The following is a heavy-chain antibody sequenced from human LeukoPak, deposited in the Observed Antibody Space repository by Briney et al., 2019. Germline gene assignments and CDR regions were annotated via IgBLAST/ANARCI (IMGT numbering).Heavy chain of an antibody. D-gene: IGHD3-22*01. CDR2: ISGSGGST. V-gene: IGHV3-23*01. J-gene: IGHJ4*02. CDR1: GFTFSTYG. Sequence: PGGSLRLSCAASGFTFSTYGMSWVRQAPGKGLEWVSAISGSGGSTYYADSVKGWFTISRDNSKNTLYMQMNSLRAEDTAIYYCAKEYFYDSSGYRGYFDYWGQGTLVTVSS. CDR3: AKEYFYDSSGYRGYFDY.